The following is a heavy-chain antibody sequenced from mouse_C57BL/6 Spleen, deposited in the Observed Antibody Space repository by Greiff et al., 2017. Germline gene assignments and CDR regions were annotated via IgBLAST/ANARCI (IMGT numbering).Heavy chain of an antibody. D-gene: IGHD1-1*01. CDR3: TRCASTVVANYAMDY. Sequence: VQRVESGAELVRPGASVTLSCKASGYTFTDYEMHWVKQTPVHGLEWIGAIDPETGGTAYNQKFKGKAILTADKSSSTAYMELRSLTSEDSAVYYCTRCASTVVANYAMDYWGQGTSVTVSS. CDR2: IDPETGGT. V-gene: IGHV1-15*01. CDR1: GYTFTDYE. J-gene: IGHJ4*01.